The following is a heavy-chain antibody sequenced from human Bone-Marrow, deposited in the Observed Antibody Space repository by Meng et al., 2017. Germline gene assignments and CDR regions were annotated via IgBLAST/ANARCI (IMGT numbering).Heavy chain of an antibody. J-gene: IGHJ5*02. V-gene: IGHV4-4*02. CDR3: ARGGASSKWFDP. CDR2: VYHRGDT. CDR1: GDSISSDIW. D-gene: IGHD2/OR15-2a*01. Sequence: QVQLRESGPGLVKPSGTLSLTCTVSGDSISSDIWWSWVRQPPGKGLEWIGEVYHRGDTNYNPSLKSRVDISVDKSKNQFYLSLFSVTAADTAVYYCARGGASSKWFDPWGQGTLVTVSS.